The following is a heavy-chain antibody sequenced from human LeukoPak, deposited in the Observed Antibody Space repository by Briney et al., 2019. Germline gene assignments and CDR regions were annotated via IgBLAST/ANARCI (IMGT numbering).Heavy chain of an antibody. CDR1: GFTFSSYG. V-gene: IGHV3-48*04. D-gene: IGHD1-26*01. J-gene: IGHJ4*02. CDR2: ISSVSTVI. CDR3: ARGSQWDLLGSCDY. Sequence: PGGSLRLSCAASGFTFSSYGMNWVRQAPGKGLEWVSYISSVSTVIYYADSVEGRFTISRDNARNSLSLQMNSLRAEDTAVYYCARGSQWDLLGSCDYWGQGTLVTVSS.